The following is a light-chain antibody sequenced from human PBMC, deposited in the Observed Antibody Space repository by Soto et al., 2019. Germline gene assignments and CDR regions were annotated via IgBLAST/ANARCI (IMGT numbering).Light chain of an antibody. CDR1: SSDVGNYNR. V-gene: IGLV1-47*02. J-gene: IGLJ3*02. CDR2: NND. CDR3: AAWDDSLSGRV. Sequence: QSVLTQPPSVSGSPGQSVTISCTGTSSDVGNYNRVSWYQQPPGTAPKLLIYNNDQRPSGVPDRFSGSKSGTSASLDISGLRSEDEADYYCAAWDDSLSGRVFGVGTKLTVL.